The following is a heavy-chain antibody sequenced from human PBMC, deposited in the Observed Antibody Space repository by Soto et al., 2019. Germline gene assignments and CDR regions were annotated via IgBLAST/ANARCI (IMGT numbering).Heavy chain of an antibody. D-gene: IGHD3-22*01. Sequence: LSCAASGFTFSNAWMSWVRQAPGKGLEWVGRIKSKTDGGTTDYAAPVKGRFTISRDDSKNTLYLQMNSLKTEDTAVYYCTTETYYYDSSGVMGYYGMDVWGQGTTVTVSS. CDR3: TTETYYYDSSGVMGYYGMDV. V-gene: IGHV3-15*01. CDR1: GFTFSNAW. CDR2: IKSKTDGGTT. J-gene: IGHJ6*02.